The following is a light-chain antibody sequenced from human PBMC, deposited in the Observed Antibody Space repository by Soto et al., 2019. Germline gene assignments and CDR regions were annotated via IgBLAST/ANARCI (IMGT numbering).Light chain of an antibody. CDR3: AAWDDSLNVYV. CDR1: SSNIGSNT. V-gene: IGLV1-44*01. CDR2: SNN. Sequence: QSVLTQPPSASGTPGQRVTISCSGSSSNIGSNTVNWYQQLPGTAPKLLIYSNNRPPSGVPDRFSGSKSGTSASLAISGLHSEDEADYYCAAWDDSLNVYVFGTGTKVTVL. J-gene: IGLJ1*01.